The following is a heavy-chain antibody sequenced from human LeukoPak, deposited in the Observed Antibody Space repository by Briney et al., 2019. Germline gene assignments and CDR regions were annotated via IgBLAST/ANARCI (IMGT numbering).Heavy chain of an antibody. Sequence: SETLSLTCTVSGGSISSSSYYWGWIRQPPGKGLEWIGSIYYSGSTYYNPSLKSRVTISVDTSKNQFSLKLSSVTAADTAVYYCARMYYYDSSGYPHAFDIWGQGTMVTVSS. D-gene: IGHD3-22*01. V-gene: IGHV4-39*07. CDR1: GGSISSSSYY. CDR3: ARMYYYDSSGYPHAFDI. CDR2: IYYSGST. J-gene: IGHJ3*02.